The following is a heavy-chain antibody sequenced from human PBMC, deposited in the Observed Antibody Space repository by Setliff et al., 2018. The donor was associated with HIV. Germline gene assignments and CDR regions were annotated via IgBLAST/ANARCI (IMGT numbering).Heavy chain of an antibody. V-gene: IGHV4-31*03. CDR3: ARCAIVLVPAYFDP. J-gene: IGHJ5*02. CDR2: IYSSGAT. CDR1: GNSINSGGYY. Sequence: SETLSLTCTVSGNSINSGGYYWSWIRHRPGKGLEWIGYIYSSGATYYNPSLKNRLTISVDTSKNQFSLKLSSVTAADTAVYYCARCAIVLVPAYFDPWGQGTLVTVSS. D-gene: IGHD2-2*01.